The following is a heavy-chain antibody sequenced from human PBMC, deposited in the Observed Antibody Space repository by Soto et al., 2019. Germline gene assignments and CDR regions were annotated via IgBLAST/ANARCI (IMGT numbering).Heavy chain of an antibody. D-gene: IGHD3-10*01. Sequence: EVQLVESGGGLVQPGGSLRLSCGASGFTFSNYWMHWVRQVPGEGLVWVSRINGDGSFTRFADSVKGRFTISRDNAKNTLYLQMNSLTAEDTAVYYCARVGGGSGNFDYWGQGTLVTVSS. CDR2: INGDGSFT. V-gene: IGHV3-74*01. J-gene: IGHJ4*02. CDR3: ARVGGGSGNFDY. CDR1: GFTFSNYW.